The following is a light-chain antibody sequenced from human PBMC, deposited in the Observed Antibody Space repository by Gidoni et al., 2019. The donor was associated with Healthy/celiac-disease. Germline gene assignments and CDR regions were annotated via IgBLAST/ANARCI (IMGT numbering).Light chain of an antibody. J-gene: IGKJ1*01. CDR1: QSISSW. CDR3: QQYNSSPWT. CDR2: KAS. V-gene: IGKV1-5*03. Sequence: DIQMTQSPSTLSASVGYRVTITCRASQSISSWLAWYQQKPGKAPKLLIYKASSLESGVPSRFSGSGSGTEFTLTISSLQPDDFATYYCQQYNSSPWTFGQGTKVEIK.